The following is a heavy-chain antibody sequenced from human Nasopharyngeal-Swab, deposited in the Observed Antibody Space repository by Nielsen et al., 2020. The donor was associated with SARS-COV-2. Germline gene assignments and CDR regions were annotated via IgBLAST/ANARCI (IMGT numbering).Heavy chain of an antibody. D-gene: IGHD3-10*01. J-gene: IGHJ4*02. Sequence: WIRKPTGKGLEWVAVISYYLSNKYYADSVKGRFTISRDNSKNTLYLQMNSLRAEDTAVYYCAKGSRSEYYFDYWGQGTLVTVSS. CDR2: ISYYLSNK. CDR3: AKGSRSEYYFDY. V-gene: IGHV3-30*18.